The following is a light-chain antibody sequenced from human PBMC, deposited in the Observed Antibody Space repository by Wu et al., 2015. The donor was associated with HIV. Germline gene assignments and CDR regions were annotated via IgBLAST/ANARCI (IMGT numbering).Light chain of an antibody. Sequence: DIVLTQSPGTLSLSAGERATLSCRASQSLSSYLAWYQQKPGQAPRLLIYDASSRATGIPDRFSGSGSGADFTLTISRLEPEDFAVYYCQQYGTSPTFGQGTNVEIK. CDR1: QSLSSY. J-gene: IGKJ1*01. CDR3: QQYGTSPT. V-gene: IGKV3-20*01. CDR2: DAS.